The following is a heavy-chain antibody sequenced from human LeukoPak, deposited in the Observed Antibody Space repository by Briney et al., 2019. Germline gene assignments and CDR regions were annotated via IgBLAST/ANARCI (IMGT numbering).Heavy chain of an antibody. CDR3: ARDRGTNGGLDI. Sequence: SETLSLTCTVSGGSINYYWSWIRQPAGKGLEWIGRIYVDGSIDQNPSLKSRVTTSVDTSKNQFYLKLSSVTAADTAVYYCARDRGTNGGLDIWGQGTMVTVSS. CDR1: GGSINYY. V-gene: IGHV4-4*07. D-gene: IGHD4-23*01. CDR2: IYVDGSI. J-gene: IGHJ3*02.